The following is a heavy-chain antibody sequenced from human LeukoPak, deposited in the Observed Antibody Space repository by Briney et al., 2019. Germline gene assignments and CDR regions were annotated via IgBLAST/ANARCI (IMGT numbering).Heavy chain of an antibody. CDR2: IIPMFGSA. D-gene: IGHD3-10*01. J-gene: IGHJ5*02. Sequence: ASVKVSCKASGGTFSNYVISWVRQAPGQGLEWMGGIIPMFGSATYSEKIQGRVTITTDESTSTGYMEMSRLTSEDTAVYYCARGQYYGSETYWHTKWFDPWGQGTPVTVSS. V-gene: IGHV1-69*05. CDR1: GGTFSNYV. CDR3: ARGQYYGSETYWHTKWFDP.